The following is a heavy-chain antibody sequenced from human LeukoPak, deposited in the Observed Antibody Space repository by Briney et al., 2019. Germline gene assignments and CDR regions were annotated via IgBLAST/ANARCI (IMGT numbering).Heavy chain of an antibody. V-gene: IGHV3-49*03. CDR2: IRSKTYGGTG. J-gene: IGHJ4*02. Sequence: GGSLRLSCTASGFTFGDYAMNWFRQAPGKGLEWVGFIRSKTYGGTGAYAASVKGRFTISRDDSKSIAHLQMNSLKTEDTAVYYCTRSESGTYKGGFDFWGQGTLVTVSS. CDR1: GFTFGDYA. CDR3: TRSESGTYKGGFDF. D-gene: IGHD1-26*01.